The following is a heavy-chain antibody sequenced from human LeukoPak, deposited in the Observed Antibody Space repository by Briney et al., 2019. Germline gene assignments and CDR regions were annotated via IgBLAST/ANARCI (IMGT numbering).Heavy chain of an antibody. CDR1: GFTFTSSV. J-gene: IGHJ6*02. V-gene: IGHV1-58*01. CDR2: IVVGSGNT. D-gene: IGHD3-10*01. CDR3: ARAMTYYYGSGSYATFGLYGMDV. Sequence: SVKVSCKATGFTFTSSVVQWVRQARGQRLEWIGWIVVGSGNTNYAQKFQERVTITRDMSTSTAYMELSRLRSDDTAVYYCARAMTYYYGSGSYATFGLYGMDVWGQGTTVTVSS.